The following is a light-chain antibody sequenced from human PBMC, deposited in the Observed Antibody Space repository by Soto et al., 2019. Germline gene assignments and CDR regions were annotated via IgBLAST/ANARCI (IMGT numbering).Light chain of an antibody. CDR3: SSYAGSYRV. V-gene: IGLV2-8*01. CDR2: GVT. CDR1: SSDFNDDKY. Sequence: QSALTQPASVSGSPGQSITMSCTGSSSDFNDDKYVSWYQQQPGKGPNLLLYGVTNRPSGVPDRFSGSKSGNTASLTVSGLQAEDEADYYCSSYAGSYRVFGTGTKLTVL. J-gene: IGLJ1*01.